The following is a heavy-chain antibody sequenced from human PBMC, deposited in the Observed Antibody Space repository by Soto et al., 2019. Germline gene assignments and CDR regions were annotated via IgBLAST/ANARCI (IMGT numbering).Heavy chain of an antibody. V-gene: IGHV3-15*01. CDR2: IKTKADGETT. Sequence: EIRLVESGGGLVNPGGSLRLSCAASGFIFNDAWLSWVRQAPGQGLEWVGRIKTKADGETTDFAAPVKGRFTMSREDSRNTVFLQMNSLKTEDTAVYFCATDSGRFGHWGQGALVTVSS. J-gene: IGHJ4*02. D-gene: IGHD1-1*01. CDR3: ATDSGRFGH. CDR1: GFIFNDAW.